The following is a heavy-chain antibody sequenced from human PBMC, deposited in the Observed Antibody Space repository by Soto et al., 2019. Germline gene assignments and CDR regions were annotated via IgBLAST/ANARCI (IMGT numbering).Heavy chain of an antibody. CDR2: IGGSNTDR. J-gene: IGHJ5*01. CDR1: RFIFSDYA. D-gene: IGHD1-26*01. Sequence: DVQLLQSGGGLVQPGGSLTLSCAASRFIFSDYAMNWVRQAPGKGLEWVSSIGGSNTDRYYADSVKRRFITSRDNSKNTIELQMNSLRDDATAVYYCAKDAVSYNGKWDWFDSWGQGTLVTVSS. V-gene: IGHV3-23*01. CDR3: AKDAVSYNGKWDWFDS.